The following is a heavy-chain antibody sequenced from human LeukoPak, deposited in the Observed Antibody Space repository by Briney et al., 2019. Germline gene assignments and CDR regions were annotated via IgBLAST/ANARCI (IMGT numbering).Heavy chain of an antibody. CDR3: ARAGVVAKYYFDY. Sequence: ASVKVSCKASGYTFTGYYMHWVRQAPGQGLEWMGWINPNSGGTNYARKFQGRVTMTRDTSISTAYMELSRLRSDDTAVYYCARAGVVAKYYFDYWGQGTLVTVSS. J-gene: IGHJ4*02. CDR2: INPNSGGT. D-gene: IGHD5-12*01. CDR1: GYTFTGYY. V-gene: IGHV1-2*02.